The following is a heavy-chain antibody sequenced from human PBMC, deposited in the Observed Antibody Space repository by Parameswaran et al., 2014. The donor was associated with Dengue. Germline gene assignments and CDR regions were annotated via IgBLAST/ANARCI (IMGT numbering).Heavy chain of an antibody. CDR3: ARRGSMVTFDI. CDR2: TYPGDPES. D-gene: IGHD4/OR15-4a*01. Sequence: VRQMPGKGLEWMGITYPGDPESRYSPSFQGQVIISADRSTDTAYLQWSSLKASDSAIYYCARRGSMVTFDIWGQGTMVTVSS. J-gene: IGHJ3*02. V-gene: IGHV5-51*01.